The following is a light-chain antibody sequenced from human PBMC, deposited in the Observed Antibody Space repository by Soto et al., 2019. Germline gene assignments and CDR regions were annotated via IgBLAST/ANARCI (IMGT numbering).Light chain of an antibody. CDR2: TVS. J-gene: IGKJ4*01. Sequence: DIQMTQSPSSVSAYVGDRVTITCRTSQGISSWLAWYQQKPGKAPNFLTHTVSSLQSGVPSRFSGSGSGKAFTLTISSLQPDEVATYYCQQSNSFPHTFGGGTKVEIK. CDR3: QQSNSFPHT. CDR1: QGISSW. V-gene: IGKV1-12*01.